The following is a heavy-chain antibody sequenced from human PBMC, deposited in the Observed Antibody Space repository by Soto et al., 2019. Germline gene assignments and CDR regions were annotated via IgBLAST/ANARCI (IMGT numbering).Heavy chain of an antibody. CDR1: GLTFSRFA. CDR2: ISGGGGST. V-gene: IGHV3-23*01. CDR3: TKFVFYGDSLVEY. D-gene: IGHD4-17*01. Sequence: EVQLLESGGDLVQPGGSLRLSCVASGLTFSRFALSWVLQSPGKGLEWVSAISGGGGSTYYADSVKGRFTVSRDNSKNTLYLQMNTLRAEDTAVYYCTKFVFYGDSLVEYWGQGTLVTVSS. J-gene: IGHJ4*02.